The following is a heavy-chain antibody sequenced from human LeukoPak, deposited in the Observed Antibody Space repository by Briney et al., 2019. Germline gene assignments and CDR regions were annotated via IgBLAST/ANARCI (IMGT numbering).Heavy chain of an antibody. Sequence: GGSLRLSCAASGSTFRDYDMHWARQAPGKGLEWVAFIQYDGSNKYFADSVKGRFTISRDNSKNTLYLQMNSLRAEDTAVYYCARPLKANAGYFDFWGQGTLVTVSS. CDR1: GSTFRDYD. CDR3: ARPLKANAGYFDF. D-gene: IGHD3-10*01. CDR2: IQYDGSNK. V-gene: IGHV3-30*19. J-gene: IGHJ4*02.